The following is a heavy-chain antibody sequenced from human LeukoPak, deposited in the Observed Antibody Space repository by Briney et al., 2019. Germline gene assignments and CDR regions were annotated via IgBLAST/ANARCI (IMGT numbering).Heavy chain of an antibody. CDR2: IYPGDSDT. Sequence: GESLKTSCKGSGYTFTTYWISWVRQMPGKGLEWMGIIYPGDSDTRNRPPFQGQVTISVDKSISTAYLQWSSLKASDTAMYYCARTRVAGTSGAFDIWGQGTMVTVSS. V-gene: IGHV5-51*01. CDR3: ARTRVAGTSGAFDI. CDR1: GYTFTTYW. J-gene: IGHJ3*02. D-gene: IGHD6-19*01.